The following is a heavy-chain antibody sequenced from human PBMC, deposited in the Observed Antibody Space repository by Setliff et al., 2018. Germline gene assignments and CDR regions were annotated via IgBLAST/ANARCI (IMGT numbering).Heavy chain of an antibody. CDR1: GFTFSSYW. J-gene: IGHJ5*02. Sequence: PGGSLRLSCAASGFTFSSYWMSWVRQVPGKGLEWISSIKDSDYSTYYADSVKGRFTISRDNSKNTLYLQMNGLRAEDSALYYCARDGKQFYYDSTGYYRNWFDPWGQGTLVTVSS. CDR2: IKDSDYST. V-gene: IGHV3-23*01. CDR3: ARDGKQFYYDSTGYYRNWFDP. D-gene: IGHD3-22*01.